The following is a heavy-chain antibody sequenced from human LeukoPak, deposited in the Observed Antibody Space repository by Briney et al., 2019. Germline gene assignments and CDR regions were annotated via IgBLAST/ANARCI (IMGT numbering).Heavy chain of an antibody. Sequence: ASETLSLTCTVSGGSISSYYWSWIRQPPGKGLEWIGYIYYSGSTKYNPSLKSRVTISVDTSKNQSSLKLSSVTAADTAVYYCGSGSYYFDYWGQGTLVTVSS. CDR1: GGSISSYY. J-gene: IGHJ4*02. D-gene: IGHD3-10*01. CDR2: IYYSGST. CDR3: GSGSYYFDY. V-gene: IGHV4-59*08.